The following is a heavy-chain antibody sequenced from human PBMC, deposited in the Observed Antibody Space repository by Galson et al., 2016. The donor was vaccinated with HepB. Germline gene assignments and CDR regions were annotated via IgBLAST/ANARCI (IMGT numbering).Heavy chain of an antibody. V-gene: IGHV5-51*01. CDR3: ARHDYGDSPADY. Sequence: QSGAEVKEPGESLKISCEVSGYSFTIYWIGWVRQMPGKGLEWMGSIYPGDSDTKYGPSFQGLVTISADRSINPAYLQWSSLKASDTAVYYCARHDYGDSPADYWGQGTPVTVSS. D-gene: IGHD4-17*01. CDR1: GYSFTIYW. J-gene: IGHJ4*02. CDR2: IYPGDSDT.